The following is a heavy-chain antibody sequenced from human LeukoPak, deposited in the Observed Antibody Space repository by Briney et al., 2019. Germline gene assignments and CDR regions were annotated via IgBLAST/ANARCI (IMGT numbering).Heavy chain of an antibody. CDR1: GGTFSSYA. V-gene: IGHV1-69*04. CDR3: ARVGPGSGWLYYFDY. CDR2: IIPILGIA. Sequence: SVKVSCKASGGTFSSYAISWVRQAPGQGLEWMGRIIPILGIANYAQKFQGRVTITAVKSTSTAYMELSSLRSEDTAVYYCARVGPGSGWLYYFDYWGQGTLVTVSS. D-gene: IGHD6-19*01. J-gene: IGHJ4*02.